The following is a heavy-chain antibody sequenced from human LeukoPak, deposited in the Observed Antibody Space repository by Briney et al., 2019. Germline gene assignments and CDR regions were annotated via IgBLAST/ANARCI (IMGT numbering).Heavy chain of an antibody. V-gene: IGHV4-34*01. J-gene: IGHJ4*02. D-gene: IGHD3-22*01. Sequence: SETLSLTCAVYGGSFSGYYWSWIRQPPGKGLEWIGEINHSGSTNYNPSLKSRVTISVDTSKNQFSLKLSSVTAADTAVYYCARTKPTYYYDSSGRGGFNYWGRGTLVTVSS. CDR3: ARTKPTYYYDSSGRGGFNY. CDR1: GGSFSGYY. CDR2: INHSGST.